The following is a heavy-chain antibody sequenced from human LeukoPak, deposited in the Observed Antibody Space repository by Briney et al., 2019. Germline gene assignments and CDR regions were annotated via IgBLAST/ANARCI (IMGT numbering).Heavy chain of an antibody. J-gene: IGHJ4*02. CDR2: INWNGGST. CDR3: ARASRLTGYQFRNFDY. Sequence: PGGSLRLSCAASGFTFDDYGMSWVRQAPGKGLEWVSGINWNGGSTGYADSVKGRFTISRDNAKNSLYLQMNSLRAEDTAVYYCARASRLTGYQFRNFDYWGQGTLVTVSS. CDR1: GFTFDDYG. D-gene: IGHD3-9*01. V-gene: IGHV3-20*04.